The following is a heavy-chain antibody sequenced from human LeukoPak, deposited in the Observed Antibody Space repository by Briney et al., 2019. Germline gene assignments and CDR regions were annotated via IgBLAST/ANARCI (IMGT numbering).Heavy chain of an antibody. CDR3: ARGHFYWYFDL. J-gene: IGHJ2*01. CDR1: GGSISSSSYY. V-gene: IGHV4-39*07. Sequence: RPSETLSLTCTVSGGSISSSSYYWGWIRQPPGKGLEWIGSIYYSGSTYYNPSLKSRVTISVDTSKNQFSLKLSSVTAADTAVYYCARGHFYWYFDLWGRGTLVTVSS. D-gene: IGHD3-3*02. CDR2: IYYSGST.